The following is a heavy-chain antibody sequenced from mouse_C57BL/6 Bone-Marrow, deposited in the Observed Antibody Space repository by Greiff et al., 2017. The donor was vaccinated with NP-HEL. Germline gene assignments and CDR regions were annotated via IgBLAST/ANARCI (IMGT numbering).Heavy chain of an antibody. CDR3: ATGGKGGY. D-gene: IGHD1-1*02. Sequence: VQLQQSGPELVKPGASVKISCKASGYTFTDYYMNWVKQSHGKSLEWIGDINPNNGGTSYNQKFKGKATLTVDTSSSTAYMELRSLTSEDSAVYSCATGGKGGYWGQGTTLTVSS. V-gene: IGHV1-26*01. CDR2: INPNNGGT. CDR1: GYTFTDYY. J-gene: IGHJ2*01.